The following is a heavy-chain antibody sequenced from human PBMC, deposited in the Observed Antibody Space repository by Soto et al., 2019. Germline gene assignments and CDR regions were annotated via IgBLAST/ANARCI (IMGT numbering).Heavy chain of an antibody. V-gene: IGHV3-7*03. Sequence: TGGSLRLSCVASGFTFSTYWMSWVRQAPGKGLEWVANINEDGSDKNYVESVKGRFIISRDNDNDSLYLQMSSLSAEDTALYYCARVVGVAGGRRIWLDPWGQGTLVTGSS. CDR3: ARVVGVAGGRRIWLDP. CDR1: GFTFSTYW. J-gene: IGHJ5*02. CDR2: INEDGSDK. D-gene: IGHD6-13*01.